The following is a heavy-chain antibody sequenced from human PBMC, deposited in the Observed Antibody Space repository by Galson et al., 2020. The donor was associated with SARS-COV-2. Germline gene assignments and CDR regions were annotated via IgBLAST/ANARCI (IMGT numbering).Heavy chain of an antibody. CDR2: ISSGGNT. CDR1: GFSFSSHD. D-gene: IGHD1-26*01. V-gene: IGHV3-23*01. Sequence: GGSLRLSCAASGFSFSSHDMTWVRQAPGKGLEWVSSISSGGNTYYADSVKGRFSISRDNSKNTLSLQMDSLRDDDTAVYYCAKDGYYPRPVESWGQGNLVTVSS. J-gene: IGHJ1*01. CDR3: AKDGYYPRPVES.